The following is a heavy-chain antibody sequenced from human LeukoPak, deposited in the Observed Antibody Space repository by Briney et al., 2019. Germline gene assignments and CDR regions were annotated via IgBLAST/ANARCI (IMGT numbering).Heavy chain of an antibody. V-gene: IGHV3-30*04. Sequence: GGSLRLSCAASGFTFSSYAMHWVRQAPVKGLEWVAVISYDGSNKYYADSVKGRFTISRDNSKNTLYLQMNSLRAEDTAVYYCVPGELSSSETTWGQGTLVTVSS. J-gene: IGHJ5*02. CDR2: ISYDGSNK. CDR1: GFTFSSYA. D-gene: IGHD3-16*02. CDR3: VPGELSSSETT.